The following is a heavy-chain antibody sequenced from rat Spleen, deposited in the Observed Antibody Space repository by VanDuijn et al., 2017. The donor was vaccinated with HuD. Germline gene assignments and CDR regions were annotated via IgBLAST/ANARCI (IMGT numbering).Heavy chain of an antibody. CDR3: ARSDGTHYYLPFAD. CDR1: GYSITSSYR. J-gene: IGHJ3*01. V-gene: IGHV3-3*01. D-gene: IGHD1-1*01. Sequence: EVQLQESGPGLVKPSQSLSLTCSVIGYSITSSYRWNWIRRFPGSKLEWMGYINSAGTTNYNPSLKSRVSITRDTSKNQFFLQVNSVSTEDTATYYCARSDGTHYYLPFADWGQGTLVTVSS. CDR2: INSAGTT.